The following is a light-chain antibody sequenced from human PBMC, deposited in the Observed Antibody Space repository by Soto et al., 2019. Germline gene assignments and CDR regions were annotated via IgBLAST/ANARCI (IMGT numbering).Light chain of an antibody. CDR1: SSDVGGYNY. V-gene: IGLV2-14*01. CDR3: SSYTSSSTLVV. J-gene: IGLJ2*01. Sequence: HSALTQPASVSGSPGQSITISCTGTSSDVGGYNYVSWYQQHPGKAPKLMIYDVSNRPSGVSNRFSGSKSGNTASLTISGLQAEDEADYYCSSYTSSSTLVVFGGGTKL. CDR2: DVS.